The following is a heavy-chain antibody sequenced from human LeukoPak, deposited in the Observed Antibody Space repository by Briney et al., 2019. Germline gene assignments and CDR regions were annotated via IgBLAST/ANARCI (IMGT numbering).Heavy chain of an antibody. Sequence: SVKVSCKASGGTFSSYAISWVRQAPGQGLEWMGRIIPIFGTANYAQKFQGRVTITTDESTSTAYMELSSLRSEDTAVYYCARERDCSGGSCPFDYWGQGTLVTISS. D-gene: IGHD2-15*01. CDR3: ARERDCSGGSCPFDY. CDR1: GGTFSSYA. V-gene: IGHV1-69*05. J-gene: IGHJ4*02. CDR2: IIPIFGTA.